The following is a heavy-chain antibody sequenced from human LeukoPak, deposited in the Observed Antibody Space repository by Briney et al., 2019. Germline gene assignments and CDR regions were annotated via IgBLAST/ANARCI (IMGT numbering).Heavy chain of an antibody. Sequence: GRSLRLSCAASGFTFDDYAMHWARQAPGKGLEWVSGISWNSGSIGYADSVKGRFTISRDNAKNSLYLQMNSLRAEDTALYYCAKDEAYYDILTGNSAMDYWGQGTLITVSS. CDR1: GFTFDDYA. D-gene: IGHD3-9*01. V-gene: IGHV3-9*01. CDR3: AKDEAYYDILTGNSAMDY. J-gene: IGHJ4*02. CDR2: ISWNSGSI.